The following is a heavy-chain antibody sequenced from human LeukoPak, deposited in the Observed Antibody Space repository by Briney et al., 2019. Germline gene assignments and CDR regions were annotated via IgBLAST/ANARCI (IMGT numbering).Heavy chain of an antibody. V-gene: IGHV4-34*01. CDR2: INHSGST. CDR3: ARGRVPDY. J-gene: IGHJ4*02. D-gene: IGHD3-10*01. Sequence: SETLSLTCAVYGGSLRGYYWSWIRQPPGKGLEWIGEINHSGSTNYNPSLKSRVTISVDTSKNQFSLKLSSLTAADTAVYYFARGRVPDYWGQGTLVTVSS. CDR1: GGSLRGYY.